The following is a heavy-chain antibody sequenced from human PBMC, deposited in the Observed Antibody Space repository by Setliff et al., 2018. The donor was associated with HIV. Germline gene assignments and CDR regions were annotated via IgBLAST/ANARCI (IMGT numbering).Heavy chain of an antibody. CDR1: GYTFTAYC. J-gene: IGHJ3*01. V-gene: IGHV1-2*06. CDR2: IEPSSGGT. CDR3: ARQDHSSVNSGSLYAFDV. Sequence: GASVKVSCKASGYTFTAYCIHWVRQAPGHGLQLMGRIEPSSGGTNYIQKFQGRVTITRETSIYTVYMELTGLTSDDTAVYYCARQDHSSVNSGSLYAFDVWGQGTMVTVSS. D-gene: IGHD3-22*01.